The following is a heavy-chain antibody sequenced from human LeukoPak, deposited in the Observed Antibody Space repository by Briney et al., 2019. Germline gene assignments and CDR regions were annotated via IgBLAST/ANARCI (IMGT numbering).Heavy chain of an antibody. CDR1: ESTFSNYT. Sequence: GGSLRLSCAASESTFSNYTMNWVRQAAGKGLEWVSAISSGSRYIYYADSMRGRFTISRDNAKNSLYLQMNSLRADDTAVYYCAMGDYIWGSYPQVGYWGQGTLVTVSS. CDR2: ISSGSRYI. D-gene: IGHD3-16*02. V-gene: IGHV3-21*06. J-gene: IGHJ4*02. CDR3: AMGDYIWGSYPQVGY.